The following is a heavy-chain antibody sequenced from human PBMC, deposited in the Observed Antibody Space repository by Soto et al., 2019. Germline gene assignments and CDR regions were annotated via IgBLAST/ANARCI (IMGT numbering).Heavy chain of an antibody. Sequence: ASVKVSCKASGYTFTGYYMHRVRQAPGQGLEWMGWISAYNGNTNYAQKLQGRVTMTTDTSTSTAYMELRSLRSDDTAVYYCARVSSGIAVALDYWGQGTLVTVSS. V-gene: IGHV1-18*04. CDR1: GYTFTGYY. J-gene: IGHJ4*02. CDR3: ARVSSGIAVALDY. D-gene: IGHD6-19*01. CDR2: ISAYNGNT.